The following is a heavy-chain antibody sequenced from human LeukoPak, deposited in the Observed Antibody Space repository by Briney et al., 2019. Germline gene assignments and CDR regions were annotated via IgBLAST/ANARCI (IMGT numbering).Heavy chain of an antibody. D-gene: IGHD3-22*01. V-gene: IGHV4-4*07. J-gene: IGHJ5*02. CDR2: IYTSGST. Sequence: SGTLSLTCTVSGGSISSYYWSWIRQPPGKGLEWIWRIYTSGSTNYNPSLKSRVPMSVETSKNQFSLKLSSVTAADAAVYYCARDFDYYDSSGYYYADNWFDPWGQGTLVTVSS. CDR3: ARDFDYYDSSGYYYADNWFDP. CDR1: GGSISSYY.